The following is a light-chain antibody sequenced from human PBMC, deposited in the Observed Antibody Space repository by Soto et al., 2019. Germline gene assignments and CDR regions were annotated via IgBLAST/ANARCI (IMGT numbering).Light chain of an antibody. Sequence: EIVLTQSPATLSLSPGERATLSCRASQSVSSYLAWYQQKPDQAPRLLIYDASNRATGIPARFSGSGSGTDFTLTISRLEPEDFAVYYCQQRSNWPLALTFGGGTKVEIK. V-gene: IGKV3-11*01. CDR3: QQRSNWPLALT. J-gene: IGKJ4*01. CDR1: QSVSSY. CDR2: DAS.